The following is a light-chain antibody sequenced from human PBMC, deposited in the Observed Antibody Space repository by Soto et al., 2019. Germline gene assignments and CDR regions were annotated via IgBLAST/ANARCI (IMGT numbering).Light chain of an antibody. V-gene: IGKV3-20*01. CDR1: QSVRSN. CDR2: GAS. CDR3: QQYGSSGT. J-gene: IGKJ1*01. Sequence: EIVMTQSPVTLSLSPGERATLSFRASQSVRSNLAWYQQKPGQAPRLLIYGASNRATGIPDRFSGSGSGTDFTLTISRLEPEDFAVYYCQQYGSSGTFGQGTKVDIK.